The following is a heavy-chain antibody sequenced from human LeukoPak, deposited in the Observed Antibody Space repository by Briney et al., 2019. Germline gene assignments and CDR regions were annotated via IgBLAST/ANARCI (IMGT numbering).Heavy chain of an antibody. CDR2: ISSSGSTI. J-gene: IGHJ4*02. D-gene: IGHD2-2*02. CDR3: ARDSEGVVPAAIYYFDY. V-gene: IGHV3-48*03. CDR1: GFTFNSYE. Sequence: GGSLRLSCAASGFTFNSYEMNWVRQAPGKGLEWVSYISSSGSTIYYADSVKGRFTISRDNAKNSLYLQMNSLRAEDTAVYYCARDSEGVVPAAIYYFDYWGQGTLVTVSS.